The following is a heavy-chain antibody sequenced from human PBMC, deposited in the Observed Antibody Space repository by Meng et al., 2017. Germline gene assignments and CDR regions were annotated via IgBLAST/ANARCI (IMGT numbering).Heavy chain of an antibody. D-gene: IGHD2/OR15-2a*01. CDR2: IYYSGST. J-gene: IGHJ4*02. Sequence: VPLQESGPERVKPSSTLSLTCTGCGGSISSGGYYWSGNRQHPGEGLEWIGYIYYSGSTYYHPSLTSLVTISVDTSKNQFFLELSSVTAADTAVYYSARVTSSYYFDYWGQGTLVTVSS. CDR3: ARVTSSYYFDY. V-gene: IGHV4-31*01. CDR1: GGSISSGGYY.